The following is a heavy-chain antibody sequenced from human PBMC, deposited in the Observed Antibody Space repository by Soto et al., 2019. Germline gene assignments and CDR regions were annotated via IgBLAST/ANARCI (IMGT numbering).Heavy chain of an antibody. CDR1: GGTFNNYA. J-gene: IGHJ4*02. CDR2: ILPIFNSA. CDR3: AREVTVASYYSDF. Sequence: QVQLVQSGAEVKRPGSSVKVSCKASGGTFNNYALSRVRQAPGQGLEWMAGILPIFNSANYAQKIQGRVTITADDSTGTDFMEERSLRREDKGVYYCAREVTVASYYSDFGGQGTVVTVSS. V-gene: IGHV1-69*01. D-gene: IGHD6-19*01.